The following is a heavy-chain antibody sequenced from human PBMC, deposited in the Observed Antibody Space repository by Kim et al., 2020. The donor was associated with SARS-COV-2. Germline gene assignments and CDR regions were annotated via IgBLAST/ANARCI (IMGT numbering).Heavy chain of an antibody. J-gene: IGHJ3*02. D-gene: IGHD2-2*01. V-gene: IGHV3-23*01. CDR3: AKDPLGYCSSTSCYDDAFDI. Sequence: RFTISRDNSKNTLYLQMNSLRAEDTAVYYCAKDPLGYCSSTSCYDDAFDIWGQGTMVTVSS.